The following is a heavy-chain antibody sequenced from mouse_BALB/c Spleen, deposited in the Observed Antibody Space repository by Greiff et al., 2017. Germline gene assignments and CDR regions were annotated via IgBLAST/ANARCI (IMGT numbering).Heavy chain of an antibody. CDR2: INSDGGST. CDR3: ARHGVWSGGAMDY. J-gene: IGHJ4*01. CDR1: EYEFPSHD. V-gene: IGHV5-2*01. Sequence: EVKLMESGGGLVQPGESLKLSCESNEYEFPSHDMSWVRKTPEKRLELVAAINSDGGSTYYPDTMERRFIISRDNTKKTLYLQMSSLRSEDTALYYSARHGVWSGGAMDYWGQGTSVTVSS. D-gene: IGHD2-10*02.